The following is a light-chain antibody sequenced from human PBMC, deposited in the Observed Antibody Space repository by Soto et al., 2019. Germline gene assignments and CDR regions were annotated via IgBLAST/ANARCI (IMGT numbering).Light chain of an antibody. J-gene: IGKJ1*01. CDR2: WAS. Sequence: DIVMTQSPDSLTVSLGERATINCKSSQSVLSSSNNKNYLAWYQHKAGQPPRLLIYWASTRESGVPARVSGSGSGTDFTLTISSLQAEDVAVYYCQQYYSTPETFGQGTKVEFK. V-gene: IGKV4-1*01. CDR1: QSVLSSSNNKNY. CDR3: QQYYSTPET.